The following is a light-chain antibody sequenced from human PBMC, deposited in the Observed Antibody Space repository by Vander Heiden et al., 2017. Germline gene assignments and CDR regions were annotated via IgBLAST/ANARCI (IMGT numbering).Light chain of an antibody. J-gene: IGKJ4*01. Sequence: DIVITQSPLSLPVTPEEPASISCRSSQSLLHSNGYNYLDWYLQKPGQSPQLLIYLGSNRASGVPDRFSGSGSGTDFTLKISRVEAEDVGVYYCMQALQTPLTFGGGTKVEIK. V-gene: IGKV2-28*01. CDR1: QSLLHSNGYNY. CDR3: MQALQTPLT. CDR2: LGS.